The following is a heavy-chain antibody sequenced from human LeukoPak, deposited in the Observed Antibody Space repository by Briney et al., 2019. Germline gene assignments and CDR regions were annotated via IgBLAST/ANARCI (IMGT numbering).Heavy chain of an antibody. Sequence: GGSLRLSCAASGFTFSNYAMTWARRAPGKGLERVSTIGGSGVSIYYADSVKGRFTISRDNSRNTVYLQMDSLRAEDTALYYCAKGGVSGWFYFDFWGQGTLVTVSS. D-gene: IGHD6-19*01. CDR3: AKGGVSGWFYFDF. J-gene: IGHJ4*02. V-gene: IGHV3-23*01. CDR2: IGGSGVSI. CDR1: GFTFSNYA.